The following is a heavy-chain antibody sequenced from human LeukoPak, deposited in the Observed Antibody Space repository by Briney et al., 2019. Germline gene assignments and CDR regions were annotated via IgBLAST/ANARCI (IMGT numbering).Heavy chain of an antibody. V-gene: IGHV3-23*01. CDR2: ISGSGGST. J-gene: IGHJ4*02. CDR1: GLTFSSYA. CDR3: AKDYYGSGSYYLPGY. D-gene: IGHD3-10*01. Sequence: GGSLRLSCAASGLTFSSYAMSWVRQAPGKGLEWVSGISGSGGSTYYADSVKGRFTISRDNSKNTLYLQMNSLRAEDTAVYYCAKDYYGSGSYYLPGYWGQGTLVTVSS.